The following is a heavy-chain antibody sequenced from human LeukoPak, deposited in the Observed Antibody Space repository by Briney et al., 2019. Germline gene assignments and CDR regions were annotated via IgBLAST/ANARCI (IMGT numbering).Heavy chain of an antibody. J-gene: IGHJ4*02. D-gene: IGHD3-10*01. CDR3: ARDGDRSFDY. V-gene: IGHV4-38-2*02. CDR2: IYHSGST. Sequence: SETLSLTCTVSGYSISSGYYWGWIRQPPGKGLEWIGSIYHSGSTYYNPSLKSRVTISVDTSKNQFSLKLSSVTAADTAVYYCARDGDRSFDYWGQGTLVTVSS. CDR1: GYSISSGYY.